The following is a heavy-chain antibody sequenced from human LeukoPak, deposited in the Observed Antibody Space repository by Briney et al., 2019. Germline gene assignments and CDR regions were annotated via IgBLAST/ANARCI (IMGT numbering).Heavy chain of an antibody. J-gene: IGHJ6*03. V-gene: IGHV3-74*01. D-gene: IGHD5-24*01. CDR2: INSDGSTT. CDR1: GFTFSSYW. CDR3: ARGAYNLSPYYMAV. Sequence: QTGGSLRLSCAASGFTFSSYWMHWVRQAPGKGLVWVSRINSDGSTTSYADSVKGRFTISRDNAKNTLYLQMNSLRAEDTAVYYCARGAYNLSPYYMAVWGKGTTVTVSS.